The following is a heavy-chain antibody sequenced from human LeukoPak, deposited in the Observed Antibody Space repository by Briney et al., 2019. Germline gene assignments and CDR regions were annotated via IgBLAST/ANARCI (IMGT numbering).Heavy chain of an antibody. J-gene: IGHJ1*01. CDR1: GYTFTSYD. Sequence: ASVNVSCTASGYTFTSYDINWVRQATGQGLEWMGWMNPNSGNTGYAQKFQGRVTMTRNTSISTAYMELSSLRSEDTAVYYCARGVYSSGSQYFQHWGQGTLVTVSS. V-gene: IGHV1-8*01. CDR2: MNPNSGNT. CDR3: ARGVYSSGSQYFQH. D-gene: IGHD6-19*01.